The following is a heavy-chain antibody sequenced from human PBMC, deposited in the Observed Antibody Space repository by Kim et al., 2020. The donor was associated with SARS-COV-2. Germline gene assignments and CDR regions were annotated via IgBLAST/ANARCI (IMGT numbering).Heavy chain of an antibody. V-gene: IGHV3-23*01. CDR2: ISGSGSST. J-gene: IGHJ4*02. Sequence: GGSLRLSCAASGFSFSTYAMSWVRQAPGKGLEWVSAISGSGSSTYYADSVKGRFTISRDNSKNTLYLQMNILRAEDTAVYYCAKDPMGATTGDYWGQGTLVTVSS. CDR1: GFSFSTYA. D-gene: IGHD1-26*01. CDR3: AKDPMGATTGDY.